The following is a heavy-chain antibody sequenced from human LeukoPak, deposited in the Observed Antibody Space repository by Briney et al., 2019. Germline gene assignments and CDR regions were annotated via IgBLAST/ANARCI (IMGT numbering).Heavy chain of an antibody. CDR2: ISGSGGST. D-gene: IGHD2-15*01. Sequence: GVSLRLCCAASGFTFRSYAMSWVRQAPGKGLEWVSAISGSGGSTYYADSVKGRFTISRDNSKDTLYLQMNSLRAEDTAVYYCAKSASLGYCSGGSCYFDYWGQGTLVTVSS. CDR1: GFTFRSYA. V-gene: IGHV3-23*01. CDR3: AKSASLGYCSGGSCYFDY. J-gene: IGHJ4*02.